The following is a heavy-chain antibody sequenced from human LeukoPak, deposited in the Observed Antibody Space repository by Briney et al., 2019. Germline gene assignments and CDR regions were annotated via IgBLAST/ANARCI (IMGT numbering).Heavy chain of an antibody. CDR3: AKDGCPSIVVVVAATPLCYMDV. Sequence: TGGSLRLSCAASGFTFSSYWMSWVRQAPGKGLEWVANIKQDGSEKYYVDSVKGRFTISRDNSKNTLYLQMNSLRAEDTAVYYCAKDGCPSIVVVVAATPLCYMDVWGKGTTVTVSS. CDR1: GFTFSSYW. CDR2: IKQDGSEK. D-gene: IGHD2-15*01. V-gene: IGHV3-7*03. J-gene: IGHJ6*03.